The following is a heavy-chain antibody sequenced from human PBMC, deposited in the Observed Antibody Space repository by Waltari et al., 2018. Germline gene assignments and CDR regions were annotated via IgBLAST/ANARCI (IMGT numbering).Heavy chain of an antibody. J-gene: IGHJ4*02. V-gene: IGHV4-34*01. Sequence: QVQLQQWGAGLLKPSETLSLTCAVYGGSFSGYYWSWIRQPPGKGLEWIGEINHSRNTNYNPSLKSRVTISVDTSKNQFSLKLSSVTAADTPVYYCARGYYGYWGQGTLVTVSS. CDR3: ARGYYGY. CDR2: INHSRNT. D-gene: IGHD3-16*01. CDR1: GGSFSGYY.